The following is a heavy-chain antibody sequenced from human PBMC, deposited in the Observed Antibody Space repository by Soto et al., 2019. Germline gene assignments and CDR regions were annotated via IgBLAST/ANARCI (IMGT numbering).Heavy chain of an antibody. CDR3: ARGRSSIEY. CDR2: IKQDGSDK. J-gene: IGHJ4*02. Sequence: GSLRISRAAPGIHFSSYWMTWVRQAPGTGLEWVANIKQDGSDKYYVDSVKGRFTMSRDNAKNSVYLQMNSLRAEDTAVYYCARGRSSIEYWGQGTLVTVSS. CDR1: GIHFSSYW. V-gene: IGHV3-7*01.